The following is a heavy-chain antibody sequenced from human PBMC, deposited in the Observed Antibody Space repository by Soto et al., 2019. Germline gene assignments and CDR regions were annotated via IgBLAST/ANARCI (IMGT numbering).Heavy chain of an antibody. V-gene: IGHV4-34*01. J-gene: IGHJ4*02. CDR2: NTHSGSS. CDR1: GGSFSGYC. CDR3: ARGRKGYSRSWCLGVD. D-gene: IGHD6-13*01. Sequence: QVQLQQWGAGLLQPSETLSLTCAVYGGSFSGYCWSWIRQPPGKGLEWIGENTHSGSSNYNPSIKSRATIRVDTSKNQCSLKLNSVTAADTAVYHCARGRKGYSRSWCLGVDWGQGTLVTVSS.